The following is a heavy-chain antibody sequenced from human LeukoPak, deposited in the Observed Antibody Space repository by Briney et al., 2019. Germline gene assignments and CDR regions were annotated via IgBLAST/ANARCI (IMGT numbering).Heavy chain of an antibody. J-gene: IGHJ4*01. CDR3: ARNLVGGDHRYSAR. Sequence: GGSLRLSCAASGLTFSSYGMHWVRQAPGKGLEWVAFIRYDGSDKYYADSVKGRFTISRDNSKNTLYLQMNSLRDEDTAVYYCARNLVGGDHRYSARCGQQTLLTVSS. V-gene: IGHV3-30*02. CDR1: GLTFSSYG. D-gene: IGHD2-15*01. CDR2: IRYDGSDK.